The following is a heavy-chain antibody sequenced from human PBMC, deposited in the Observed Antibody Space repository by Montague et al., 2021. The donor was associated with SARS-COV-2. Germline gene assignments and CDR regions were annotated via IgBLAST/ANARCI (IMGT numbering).Heavy chain of an antibody. V-gene: IGHV4-59*01. CDR2: VSYRGST. J-gene: IGHJ4*02. D-gene: IGHD3-10*01. Sequence: SETLSLTCSVSGGSMSSYHWVWIRQPPGKGLEWIGYVSYRGSTNYNLSLKSRVTISLDTSKIRFSLRVTSVTAADTAVYYCARDVRYYYDQWGQGILVTVSS. CDR1: GGSMSSYH. CDR3: ARDVRYYYDQ.